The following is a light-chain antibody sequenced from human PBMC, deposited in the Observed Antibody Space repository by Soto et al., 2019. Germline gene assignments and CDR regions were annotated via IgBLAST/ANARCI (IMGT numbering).Light chain of an antibody. CDR3: QNYGSAPWT. V-gene: IGKV1-27*01. J-gene: IGKJ1*01. CDR2: ATF. Sequence: DIQMAQSPSSLSASVGDRVTITCRASQDINNYLAWFQQKPGKVPKLLIYATFTLQSGVPSRFSGSGSGTDFTLTISSLQPEDFATYSCQNYGSAPWTFGQGTRVEVK. CDR1: QDINNY.